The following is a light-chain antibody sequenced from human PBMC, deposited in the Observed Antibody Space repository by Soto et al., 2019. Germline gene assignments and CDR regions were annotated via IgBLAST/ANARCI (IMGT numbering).Light chain of an antibody. V-gene: IGKV3-15*01. CDR2: GAS. J-gene: IGKJ2*01. Sequence: EIVLTQSPGTLSVSPGERVTLSCRASESLSTFLAWYQQKPGQAPRLLIYGASTKATGIPARFSGSGSATDFTLTISSRQSDDSAVYYCQSYNDWPFAFGQGTKLQI. CDR3: QSYNDWPFA. CDR1: ESLSTF.